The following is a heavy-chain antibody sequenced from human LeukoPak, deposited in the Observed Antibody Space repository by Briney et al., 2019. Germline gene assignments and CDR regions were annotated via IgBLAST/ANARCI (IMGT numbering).Heavy chain of an antibody. D-gene: IGHD6-19*01. CDR2: IYYSGST. CDR3: ARTLIAVALDY. J-gene: IGHJ4*02. Sequence: SETLSLTCTVSGGSISSYYWSWIRQPPGKGLEWIGYIYYSGSTNYNPSLKSRVTISVDTPKNQFSLKLRSVTAADPAVYYCARTLIAVALDYWGQGTLVIVSS. CDR1: GGSISSYY. V-gene: IGHV4-59*01.